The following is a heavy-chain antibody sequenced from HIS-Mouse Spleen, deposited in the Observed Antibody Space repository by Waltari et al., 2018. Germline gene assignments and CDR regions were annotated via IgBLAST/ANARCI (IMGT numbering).Heavy chain of an antibody. CDR1: GGSFSGYY. D-gene: IGHD6-13*01. Sequence: QVQLQQWGAGLLKPSETLSLTCAVYGGSFSGYYWSWIRQPPGKGLEWIGELNHSGSTNYSPSLKSRVTISVDTSKNQFSLKLSSVTAADTAVYYCARVNSSFDYWGQGTLVTVSS. J-gene: IGHJ4*02. CDR3: ARVNSSFDY. CDR2: LNHSGST. V-gene: IGHV4-34*01.